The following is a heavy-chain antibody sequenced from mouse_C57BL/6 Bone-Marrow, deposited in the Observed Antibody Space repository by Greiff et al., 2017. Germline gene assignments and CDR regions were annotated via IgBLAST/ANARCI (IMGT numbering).Heavy chain of an antibody. Sequence: EVQLMEPGGGLVKPGGSLKLSCAASGFTFSSYTMSWVRQTPEKRLEWVATISGGGGNTYYPDSVKGRFTLSRDNANNTLYMQMSRLRSEDTALYYCSRLGRLRHASDYWGQGTSVTVSS. CDR3: SRLGRLRHASDY. J-gene: IGHJ4*01. D-gene: IGHD2-4*01. CDR2: ISGGGGNT. V-gene: IGHV5-9*01. CDR1: GFTFSSYT.